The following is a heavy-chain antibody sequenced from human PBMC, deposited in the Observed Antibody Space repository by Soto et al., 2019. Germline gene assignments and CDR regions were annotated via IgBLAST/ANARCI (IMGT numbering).Heavy chain of an antibody. J-gene: IGHJ6*02. CDR3: AISYYGSGSPKDYCYGLYV. Sequence: ASVKVSCKASGYTFTSYAMHWVRQAPGQRLEWMGWINAGNGNTKYSQKFQGRVTITRDTSASTAYMELSSLRSEDTAVYYCAISYYGSGSPKDYCYGLYVWGQRTTVTVSS. V-gene: IGHV1-3*01. CDR1: GYTFTSYA. D-gene: IGHD3-10*01. CDR2: INAGNGNT.